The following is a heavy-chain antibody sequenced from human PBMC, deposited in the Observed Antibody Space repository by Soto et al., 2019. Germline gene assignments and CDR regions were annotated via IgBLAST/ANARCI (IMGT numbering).Heavy chain of an antibody. D-gene: IGHD1-26*01. V-gene: IGHV4-34*01. J-gene: IGHJ5*02. CDR1: GGSFSGYY. CDR3: ARGQRSSWFDP. CDR2: INHSGST. Sequence: QVQLQQWGAGLLKPSETLSLTCAVYGGSFSGYYWSWIRQPPGKGLEWNGEINHSGSTNYNPSLKSRVTISVDTSENQFSRKLSSVTAADTAVYYCARGQRSSWFDPWGQGTLVTVSS.